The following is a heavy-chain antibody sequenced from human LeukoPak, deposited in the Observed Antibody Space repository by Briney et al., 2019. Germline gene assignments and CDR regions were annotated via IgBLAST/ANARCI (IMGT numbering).Heavy chain of an antibody. J-gene: IGHJ4*02. D-gene: IGHD6-13*01. Sequence: SETLSLTCTVSGGSISSGDYYWSWIRQPPGKGLEWIGYIYYSGSTYYNPSLKSRVTISVDTSKNQFSLKLTSVTAADTAVYYCAREGGKQRLVFDYWGQGALVTVSS. V-gene: IGHV4-30-4*02. CDR1: GGSISSGDYY. CDR3: AREGGKQRLVFDY. CDR2: IYYSGST.